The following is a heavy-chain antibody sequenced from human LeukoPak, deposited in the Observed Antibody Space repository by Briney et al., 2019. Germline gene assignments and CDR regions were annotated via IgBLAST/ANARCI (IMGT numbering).Heavy chain of an antibody. CDR1: GYTFTSYA. CDR2: INAGNGNT. V-gene: IGHV1-3*01. CDR3: ARGGQRYYYDSCGYYYLLY. Sequence: GASVKVSCKASGYTFTSYAMHWVRQAPGQRLEWMGWINAGNGNTKYSQKFQGRVTITRDTSASTAYMELSSLRSEDTAVYYCARGGQRYYYDSCGYYYLLYWGQGTLVTVSS. D-gene: IGHD3-22*01. J-gene: IGHJ4*02.